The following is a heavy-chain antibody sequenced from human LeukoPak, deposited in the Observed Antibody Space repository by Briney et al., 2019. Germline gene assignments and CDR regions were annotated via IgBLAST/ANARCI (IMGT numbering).Heavy chain of an antibody. D-gene: IGHD3-10*01. CDR1: GYTVTKQP. J-gene: IGHJ4*02. V-gene: IGHV1-3*04. Sequence: ASVKVSCKPSGYTVTKQPMHWVRQAPGQRLEGMGWINTDNGNTKYSEKFQGRVAITRDTSASTAYMELNSLTSEDTALYYCAPLIGAYFDYWGQGTLVTVSS. CDR3: APLIGAYFDY. CDR2: INTDNGNT.